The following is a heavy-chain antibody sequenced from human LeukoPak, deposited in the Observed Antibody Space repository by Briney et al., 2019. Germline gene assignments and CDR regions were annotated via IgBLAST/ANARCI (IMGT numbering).Heavy chain of an antibody. V-gene: IGHV3-11*01. Sequence: PGGSLRLSCAASGFTFSDYYMGWIRQAPGKGLEWVSYISSSGSTIYYADSVKGRFTISRDNAKNSLYLQMNSLRAEDTAVYYCARADYYDSSGPKEWGQGTLVTVSS. CDR3: ARADYYDSSGPKE. D-gene: IGHD3-22*01. CDR1: GFTFSDYY. CDR2: ISSSGSTI. J-gene: IGHJ4*02.